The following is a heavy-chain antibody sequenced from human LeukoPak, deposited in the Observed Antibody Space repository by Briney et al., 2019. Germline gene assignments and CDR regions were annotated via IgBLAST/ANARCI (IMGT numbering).Heavy chain of an antibody. CDR3: ARGGSITTMVRGVIILDY. CDR1: GGTFSSYA. J-gene: IGHJ4*02. Sequence: SVKVSCKASGGTFSSYAISRVRHPPGQGLEWMGGIIPIFGTANYAQKFQGRVTITADKSTSTAYMELSSLRSEDAAVYYCARGGSITTMVRGVIILDYWGQGTLVTVSS. V-gene: IGHV1-69*06. CDR2: IIPIFGTA. D-gene: IGHD3-10*01.